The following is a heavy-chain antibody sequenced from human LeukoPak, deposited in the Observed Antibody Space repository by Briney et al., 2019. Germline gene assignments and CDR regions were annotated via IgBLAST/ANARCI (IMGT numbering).Heavy chain of an antibody. J-gene: IGHJ4*02. CDR3: ARVEVGREPGICDY. Sequence: ASVKVSCKASGGTFSSYAISWVRQAPGQGLEWMGGIIPIFGTANYAQKLQGRVTMTTDTSTSTAYMELRSLRSDDTAVYYCARVEVGREPGICDYWGQGTLVTVSS. V-gene: IGHV1-69*05. CDR2: IIPIFGTA. CDR1: GGTFSSYA. D-gene: IGHD1-26*01.